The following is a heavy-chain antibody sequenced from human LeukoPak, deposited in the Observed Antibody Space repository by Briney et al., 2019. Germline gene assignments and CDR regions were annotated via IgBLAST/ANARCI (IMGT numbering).Heavy chain of an antibody. D-gene: IGHD2-21*01. CDR2: IYYSGST. CDR3: ARRPIPRYFDL. Sequence: SETLSLTCTVSGGSISSSSYYWGWIRQPPGKGLEWIGSIYYSGSTYYNPSLKSRVTISVDTSKNQFSLKLSSVTAADTAVYYCARRPIPRYFDLWGRGTLVTVSS. J-gene: IGHJ2*01. CDR1: GGSISSSSYY. V-gene: IGHV4-39*01.